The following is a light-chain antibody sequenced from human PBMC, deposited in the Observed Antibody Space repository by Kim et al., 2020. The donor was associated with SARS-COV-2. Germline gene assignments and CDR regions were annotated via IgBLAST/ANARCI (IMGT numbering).Light chain of an antibody. CDR3: QVWDSSSDHWV. CDR1: NIGSKG. Sequence: APGNTARITCGGHNIGSKGVHWYQQKPGQAPVLIISYNSVRPSGIPERFSGSNSGNTATLTITTVEAGHEADYYCQVWDSSSDHWVFGGGTQLTVL. J-gene: IGLJ3*02. V-gene: IGLV3-21*04. CDR2: YNS.